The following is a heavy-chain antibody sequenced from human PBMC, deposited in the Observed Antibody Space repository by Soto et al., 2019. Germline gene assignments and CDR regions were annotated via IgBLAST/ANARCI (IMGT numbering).Heavy chain of an antibody. D-gene: IGHD6-13*01. CDR1: GGTFSSYA. Sequence: QVQLVQSGAEVKKPGSSVKVSCKASGGTFSSYAISWVRQAPGQGLEWMGGIIPIFGTANYAQKFQGRGTSTADEATSTAYMELSSLRSEDKAVYYCAREQLLVPGYFDYWGQGTLVTVSS. V-gene: IGHV1-69*12. CDR2: IIPIFGTA. J-gene: IGHJ4*02. CDR3: AREQLLVPGYFDY.